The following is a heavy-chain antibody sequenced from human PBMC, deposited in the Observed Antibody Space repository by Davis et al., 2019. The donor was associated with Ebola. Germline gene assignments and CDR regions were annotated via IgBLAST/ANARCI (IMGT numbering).Heavy chain of an antibody. J-gene: IGHJ6*02. V-gene: IGHV3-74*01. CDR3: AKGNGYCSGGSCSTGMDV. Sequence: GESLKISCAASGFTFSSYWMHWVRQAPGKGLVWVSRINSDGSSTSYADSVKGRFTISRDNAKNSLYLQMNSLRAEDTALYYCAKGNGYCSGGSCSTGMDVWGQGTTVTVSS. CDR1: GFTFSSYW. CDR2: INSDGSST. D-gene: IGHD2-15*01.